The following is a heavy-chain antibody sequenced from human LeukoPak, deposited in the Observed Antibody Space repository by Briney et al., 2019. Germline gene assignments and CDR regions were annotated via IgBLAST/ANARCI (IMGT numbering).Heavy chain of an antibody. Sequence: GGSLRLSCAASGFTFDDYGMSWVRQAPGKGLEWVSVISGSGGSIYYADSVKGRFTISRDNSKDTLYLQMNSLRAEDTAVYYCAKVLFDSSGYYGRDALDIWGQGTMVTVSS. CDR2: ISGSGGSI. CDR1: GFTFDDYG. J-gene: IGHJ3*02. CDR3: AKVLFDSSGYYGRDALDI. V-gene: IGHV3-23*01. D-gene: IGHD3-22*01.